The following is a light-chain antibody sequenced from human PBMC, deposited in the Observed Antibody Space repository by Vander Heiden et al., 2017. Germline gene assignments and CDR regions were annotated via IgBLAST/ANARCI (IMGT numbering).Light chain of an antibody. J-gene: IGLJ3*02. CDR1: SSDVGGYNY. CDR2: DVS. Sequence: QSALPPPRSVSGSPGQSVTISCTGTSSDVGGYNYVSWYQQHPGKAPKLMIYDVSKRPSGVPDRFSGSKAGNTASLTISGLQAEEEADYYCCSYAGSYTVVFGGGTKLTVL. V-gene: IGLV2-11*01. CDR3: CSYAGSYTVV.